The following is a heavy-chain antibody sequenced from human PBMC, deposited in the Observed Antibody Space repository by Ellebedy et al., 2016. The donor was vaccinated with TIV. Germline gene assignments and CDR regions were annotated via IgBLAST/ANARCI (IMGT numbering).Heavy chain of an antibody. CDR2: FYHGGIP. V-gene: IGHV4-59*08. J-gene: IGHJ4*02. Sequence: SETLSLTCAVSGGSINSSYWTWIRQPPGEALEWIAYFYHGGIPIYSPSLKSRVTMSMDTSNNHFSLKLSSVTAADTAVYYCTRHVSISDDFWSGFYRRGDNPDFDYWGQGTLVTVSS. CDR3: TRHVSISDDFWSGFYRRGDNPDFDY. D-gene: IGHD3-3*01. CDR1: GGSINSSY.